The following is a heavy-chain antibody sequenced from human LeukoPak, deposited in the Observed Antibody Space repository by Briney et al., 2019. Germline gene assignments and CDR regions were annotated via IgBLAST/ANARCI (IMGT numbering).Heavy chain of an antibody. CDR1: GFTFSSYT. V-gene: IGHV3-48*02. CDR3: ARDKGGQALIAPLEY. Sequence: GGSLRLSCAASGFTFSSYTMNWVRQAPGKGLEWVAHISTTSRTIYYADSVRGRFTVSRDNVKNSLYLQMNSLRDEDTAIYYCARDKGGQALIAPLEYWGQGTMVTVSS. J-gene: IGHJ4*02. D-gene: IGHD3-16*01. CDR2: ISTTSRTI.